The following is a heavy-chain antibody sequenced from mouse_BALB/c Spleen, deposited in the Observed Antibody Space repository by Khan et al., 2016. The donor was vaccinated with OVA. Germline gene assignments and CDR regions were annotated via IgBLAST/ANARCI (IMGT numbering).Heavy chain of an antibody. J-gene: IGHJ4*01. CDR1: GYTFTSYG. CDR3: ARPPYFSYTLDY. CDR2: INTYTGEP. D-gene: IGHD2-10*01. Sequence: QIQLVQSGPELKKPGETVKISCKASGYTFTSYGMNWVKQSPGKALKWMGWINTYTGEPTYADDFKGRFAFSLETSASTAYLQFNNLKNEDTATYCCARPPYFSYTLDYWGQGTSVTVSS. V-gene: IGHV9-3-1*01.